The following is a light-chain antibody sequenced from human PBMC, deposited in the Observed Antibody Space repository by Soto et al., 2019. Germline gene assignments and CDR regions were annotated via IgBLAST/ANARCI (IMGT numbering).Light chain of an antibody. Sequence: EIVLTQSPGTLSLSPGERATLSCRASQSVSRTYLAWYQHKLGQAPRLLIYGASSKASGIPDRFSGSGSGTDFTLTISRLEPEDFAVYSCQQYGSSPRSFGQGTKVAVK. J-gene: IGKJ1*01. CDR3: QQYGSSPRS. CDR2: GAS. CDR1: QSVSRTY. V-gene: IGKV3-20*01.